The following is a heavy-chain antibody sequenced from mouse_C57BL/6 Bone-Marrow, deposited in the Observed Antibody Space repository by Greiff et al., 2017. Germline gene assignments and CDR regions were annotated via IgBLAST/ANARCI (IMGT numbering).Heavy chain of an antibody. CDR2: IYPRSGNT. V-gene: IGHV1-81*01. CDR3: ARSLAGTGAY. D-gene: IGHD3-3*01. CDR1: GYTFTSYG. Sequence: VQLQQSGAELARPGASVKLSCKASGYTFTSYGISWVKQRTGQGLEWIGEIYPRSGNTYYNEKFMGKATLTADKSSSTAYMELRSLTSEDSAVYFCARSLAGTGAYWGQGTLVTVSA. J-gene: IGHJ3*01.